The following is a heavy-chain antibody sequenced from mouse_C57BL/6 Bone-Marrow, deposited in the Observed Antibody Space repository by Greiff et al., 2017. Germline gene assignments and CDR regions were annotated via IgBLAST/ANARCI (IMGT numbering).Heavy chain of an antibody. Sequence: QVQLKQSGAELVMPGASVKLSCTASGYTFTSYWMHWVKQRPGQGLEWIGEIDPSGSYTNYNQKFKGKSTLTIDKSSSTAYMQLSSLTSEDSAVYYCAILLRYTFDVWGTGTTVTVSS. CDR1: GYTFTSYW. CDR3: AILLRYTFDV. D-gene: IGHD1-1*01. V-gene: IGHV1-69*01. J-gene: IGHJ1*03. CDR2: IDPSGSYT.